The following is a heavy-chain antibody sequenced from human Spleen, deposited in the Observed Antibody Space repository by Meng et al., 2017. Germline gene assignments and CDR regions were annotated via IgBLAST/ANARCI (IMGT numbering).Heavy chain of an antibody. CDR2: IYWNDEK. J-gene: IGHJ1*01. V-gene: IGHV2-5*01. Sequence: SGPTLAKPTQTLTLTCTFSGFSLTTSGVGVGWIRQPPGKALEWLAVIYWNDEKRYRPSLKSRLSITKDTSKNQVVLTMTNMDPADTATYYCAHRGYTYGDLSWGQGTLVTVSS. CDR1: GFSLTTSGVG. CDR3: AHRGYTYGDLS. D-gene: IGHD5-18*01.